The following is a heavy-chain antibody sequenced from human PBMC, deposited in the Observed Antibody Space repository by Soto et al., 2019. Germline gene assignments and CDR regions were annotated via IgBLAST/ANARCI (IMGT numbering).Heavy chain of an antibody. CDR2: ITARADTA. V-gene: IGHV3-23*01. Sequence: EEQLLDSGGGLVRPGGSLRLSCAASAFTFRSYAMSWVRQAPGKGLEWVSAITARADTAYYADSVKGRFTISSDNSKNTRYLRMNSRSAEDKAGNYGAKVRPLRECTSTSGQGAFDIWGQGTMVTVA. J-gene: IGHJ3*02. CDR3: AKVRPLRECTSTSGQGAFDI. CDR1: AFTFRSYA. D-gene: IGHD2-2*01.